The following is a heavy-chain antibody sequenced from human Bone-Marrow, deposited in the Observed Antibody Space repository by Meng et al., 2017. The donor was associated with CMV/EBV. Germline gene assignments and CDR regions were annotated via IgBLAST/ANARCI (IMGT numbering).Heavy chain of an antibody. J-gene: IGHJ3*02. CDR2: ISSSGSTI. CDR1: GFTFSSYE. V-gene: IGHV3-48*03. D-gene: IGHD2-8*01. Sequence: GGSLRISCAASGFTFSSYEMNWVRQAPGKGLEWVSYISSSGSTIYYADSVKGRFTISRDNAKNSLYLQMNSLRAEDTAVYYCAREGYCTNGVCYRGLGAFDIWGQGTMVTVSS. CDR3: AREGYCTNGVCYRGLGAFDI.